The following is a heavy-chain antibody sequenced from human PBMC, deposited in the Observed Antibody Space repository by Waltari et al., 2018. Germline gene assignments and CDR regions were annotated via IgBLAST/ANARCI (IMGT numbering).Heavy chain of an antibody. J-gene: IGHJ4*02. CDR3: AKVGGRYSSSWPDWG. D-gene: IGHD6-13*01. CDR1: GFTFDDYA. V-gene: IGHV3-9*01. CDR2: ISWNSGSI. Sequence: EVQLVESGGGLVQPGRSLRLSCAASGFTFDDYAMHWVRQAPGKGLEWVSGISWNSGSIGYADSVKGRFTISRDNAKNSLYLQMNSLRAEDTALYYCAKVGGRYSSSWPDWGWGQGTLVTVSS.